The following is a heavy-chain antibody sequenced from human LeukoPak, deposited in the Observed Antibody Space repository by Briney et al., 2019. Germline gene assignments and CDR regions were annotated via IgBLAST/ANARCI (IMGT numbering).Heavy chain of an antibody. CDR2: ISGSGGST. CDR1: GFTSSSYA. Sequence: PGGSLRLSCAASGFTSSSYAMSWVRQAPGKGLEWVSAISGSGGSTYYADSVKGRFTISRDNSKNTLYLQMNSLRAEDTAVYYCAKGIVVGATPYYFDYWGQGTLVTVSS. V-gene: IGHV3-23*01. J-gene: IGHJ4*02. D-gene: IGHD1-26*01. CDR3: AKGIVVGATPYYFDY.